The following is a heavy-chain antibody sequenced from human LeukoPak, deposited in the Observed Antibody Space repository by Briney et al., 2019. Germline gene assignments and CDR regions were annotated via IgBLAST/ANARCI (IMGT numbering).Heavy chain of an antibody. J-gene: IGHJ4*02. V-gene: IGHV3-48*03. D-gene: IGHD2-2*02. CDR1: GFTFSSYE. Sequence: GGSLRLSCAASGFTFSSYEMNWVRQAPGKGLEWVSYISSSGSTIYYADSVKGRFTISRDNAKNSLYLQMSSLRAEDTAVYYCARDLNRGPAAIYDYWGQGTLVTASS. CDR3: ARDLNRGPAAIYDY. CDR2: ISSSGSTI.